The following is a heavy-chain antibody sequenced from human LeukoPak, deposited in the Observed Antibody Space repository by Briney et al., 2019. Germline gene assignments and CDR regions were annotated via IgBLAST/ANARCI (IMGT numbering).Heavy chain of an antibody. D-gene: IGHD5-12*01. CDR3: ARCGYSGYEYDY. CDR2: IYYSGST. V-gene: IGHV4-59*08. J-gene: IGHJ4*02. CDR1: GGSIRSYY. Sequence: SETLSLTCNVSGGSIRSYYGSWIRQPPGKGLEWIGYIYYSGSTDYNPSLKSRVTMSVDTSKNQFSLNMSSVTAADTAVYYCARCGYSGYEYDYWGQGTLVTVSS.